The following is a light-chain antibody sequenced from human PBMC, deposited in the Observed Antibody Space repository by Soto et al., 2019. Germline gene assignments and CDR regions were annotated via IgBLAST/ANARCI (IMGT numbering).Light chain of an antibody. CDR3: PQSYSTPST. CDR2: AAS. Sequence: DIQMTQSPSSLSASVGDRVTITCRASQSISSYLNWYQQKPGKAPKLLIYAASSLQSGVPSRFSGSGSGTDFTLTISSLQPEDFATYYCPQSYSTPSTFGQGTKV. J-gene: IGKJ1*01. V-gene: IGKV1-39*01. CDR1: QSISSY.